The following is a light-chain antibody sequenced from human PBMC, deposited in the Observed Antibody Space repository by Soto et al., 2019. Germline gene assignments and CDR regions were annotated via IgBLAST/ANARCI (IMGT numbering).Light chain of an antibody. V-gene: IGKV3-20*01. Sequence: EIVITQSPATLSVSPGERPTLSCRASQSVSSYLAWYQQKPGQAPRLLIYGASNRATGIPDRLSGSGSGTDFTLTIRRLEPEDFAVYYCQQYGSSGTFGQGTKVDIK. CDR3: QQYGSSGT. CDR1: QSVSSY. J-gene: IGKJ1*01. CDR2: GAS.